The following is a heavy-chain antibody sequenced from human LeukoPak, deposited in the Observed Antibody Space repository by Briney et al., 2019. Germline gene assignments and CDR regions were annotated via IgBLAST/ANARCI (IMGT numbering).Heavy chain of an antibody. Sequence: GGSLRLSCAASGFTFSDYYMSWIRQAPGKGLEWVVVISHDGSNKYYADSVKGRFTISRDNSKNTLYLQMNSLRAEDTAVYYCAKDSRYSGYDFGYWGQGTLVAVSS. CDR1: GFTFSDYY. V-gene: IGHV3-30*18. CDR3: AKDSRYSGYDFGY. CDR2: ISHDGSNK. J-gene: IGHJ4*02. D-gene: IGHD5-12*01.